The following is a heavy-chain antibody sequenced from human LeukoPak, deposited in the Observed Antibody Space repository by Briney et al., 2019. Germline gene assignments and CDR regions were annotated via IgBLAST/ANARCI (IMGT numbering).Heavy chain of an antibody. J-gene: IGHJ5*02. CDR1: GYTFTSYY. D-gene: IGHD6-13*01. CDR2: INPSGGST. V-gene: IGHV1-46*01. Sequence: ASVTVSCKASGYTFTSYYMHWVRQAPGQGLEWMGIINPSGGSTSYAQKFQGRVTMTRDTSTSTVYMELSSLRSEDTAVYYCARDLRGIAAAETLNWFDPWGQGTLVTVSS. CDR3: ARDLRGIAAAETLNWFDP.